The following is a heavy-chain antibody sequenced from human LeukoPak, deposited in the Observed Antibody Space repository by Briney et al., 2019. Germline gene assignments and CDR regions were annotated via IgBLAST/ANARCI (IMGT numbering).Heavy chain of an antibody. D-gene: IGHD3-10*01. CDR3: ANQFGELQYFDY. V-gene: IGHV3-30*18. J-gene: IGHJ4*02. CDR2: ISYDGSVK. CDR1: GFTFSSYG. Sequence: PGGSLRLSCAASGFTFSSYGMHWVRQAPGKGLEWVAVISYDGSVKYYADSVKGRFTISRDNSRNTLYLQMNSLRTEDTAVYYCANQFGELQYFDYWGQGTLVTVSS.